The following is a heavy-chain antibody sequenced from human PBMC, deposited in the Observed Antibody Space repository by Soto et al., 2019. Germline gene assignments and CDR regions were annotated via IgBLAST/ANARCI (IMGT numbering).Heavy chain of an antibody. V-gene: IGHV4-59*08. Sequence: PSETLSLTCTVSGGSISSYYWSWIRQPPGKGLEWIGYIYYSGSTNYNPSLKSRVTISVDTSKNQSSLKLSSVTAADTAVYYCARHAAFYYMDVWGKGTTVTVSS. J-gene: IGHJ6*03. CDR2: IYYSGST. CDR3: ARHAAFYYMDV. CDR1: GGSISSYY. D-gene: IGHD6-13*01.